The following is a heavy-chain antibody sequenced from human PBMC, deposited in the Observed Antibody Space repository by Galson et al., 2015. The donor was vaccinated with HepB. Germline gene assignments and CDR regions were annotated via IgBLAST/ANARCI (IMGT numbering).Heavy chain of an antibody. CDR1: GFTFRSYS. Sequence: LRLSCAASGFTFRSYSMTWVRQAPGKGLEWVSYISSGSTAIYYADSVEGRFTISRDNAKNPVYLQMNSLRDEDTAVYYCARAVSEYNFGTYFYHMDVWGKGTTVTVSS. CDR2: ISSGSTAI. CDR3: ARAVSEYNFGTYFYHMDV. D-gene: IGHD5-18*01. V-gene: IGHV3-48*02. J-gene: IGHJ6*03.